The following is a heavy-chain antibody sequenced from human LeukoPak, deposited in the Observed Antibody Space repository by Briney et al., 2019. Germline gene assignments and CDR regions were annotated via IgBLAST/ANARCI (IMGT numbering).Heavy chain of an antibody. J-gene: IGHJ4*02. CDR1: GFTFSSNA. Sequence: GGSLRLSCAASGFTFSSNAMSWVRQAPGKGLEWVSAISGSGGSTYYADSVKGRFTISRDNSKNTLYLQMNSLRAEDTAVYYCAKDQWHSSSLAGFDYWGQGTLVTVSS. CDR2: ISGSGGST. CDR3: AKDQWHSSSLAGFDY. V-gene: IGHV3-23*01. D-gene: IGHD6-13*01.